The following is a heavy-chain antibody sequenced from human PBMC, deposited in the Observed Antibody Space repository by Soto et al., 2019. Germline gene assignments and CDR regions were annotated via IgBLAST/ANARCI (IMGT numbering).Heavy chain of an antibody. J-gene: IGHJ4*02. V-gene: IGHV1-3*01. CDR2: INAGNGNT. Sequence: ASVKVSCKASGYTFTSYAMHWVRQAPGQRLEWMGWINAGNGNTRYSQKFQDRVTITTDTSASTAYMELSSLRSEDTAVYYCARDRPYSSSWYYFDYWGQGTLVTVSS. D-gene: IGHD6-13*01. CDR1: GYTFTSYA. CDR3: ARDRPYSSSWYYFDY.